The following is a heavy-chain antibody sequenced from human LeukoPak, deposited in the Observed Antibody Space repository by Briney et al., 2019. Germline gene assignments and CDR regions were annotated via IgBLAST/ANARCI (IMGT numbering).Heavy chain of an antibody. CDR2: IYYSGST. Sequence: PSETLSLTCTVSGGSISSYYWSWIRQPPGKGLEWIGYIYYSGSTNYNPSLKSRVTISVDTSKNQFSLKLSSVTAADTAVYYCARVPDYYGSGSYTWFDPWGQGTLVTVSS. CDR3: ARVPDYYGSGSYTWFDP. CDR1: GGSISSYY. J-gene: IGHJ5*02. D-gene: IGHD3-10*01. V-gene: IGHV4-59*01.